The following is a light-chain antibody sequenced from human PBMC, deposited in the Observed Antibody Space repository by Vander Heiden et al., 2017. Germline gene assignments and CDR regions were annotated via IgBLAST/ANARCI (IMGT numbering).Light chain of an antibody. CDR3: QSADSSGTYQV. CDR2: TYS. J-gene: IGLJ3*02. Sequence: SYELTQPPSVSVSPGQTARITCSGDALPQQYAYWYQQKPGQAPVRLIYTYSERPSGLPERFSGSLSGTTVTLTISGVQAEDEADYYCQSADSSGTYQVFGGGTKLTVL. V-gene: IGLV3-25*03. CDR1: ALPQQY.